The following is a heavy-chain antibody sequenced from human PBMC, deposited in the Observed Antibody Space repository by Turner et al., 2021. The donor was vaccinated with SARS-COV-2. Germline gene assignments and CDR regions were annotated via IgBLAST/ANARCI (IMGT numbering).Heavy chain of an antibody. D-gene: IGHD3-10*01. CDR3: ARDSGDFDY. CDR2: ISYDGSNK. V-gene: IGHV3-30-3*01. CDR1: GFTLSSYV. Sequence: VQLVESGGGLVKPGRSLRLSCAASGFTLSSYVMHWVRQAPGKGLECVAVISYDGSNKYYADSVKGRFTISRDNSKNTLYLQMNSLRAEDTAVYYCARDSGDFDYWGQGTLVTVSS. J-gene: IGHJ4*02.